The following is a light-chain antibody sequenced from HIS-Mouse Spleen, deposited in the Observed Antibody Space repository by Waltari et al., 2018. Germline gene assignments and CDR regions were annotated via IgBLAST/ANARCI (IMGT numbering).Light chain of an antibody. CDR1: SSDVGSYNL. CDR2: AGS. J-gene: IGLJ3*02. V-gene: IGLV2-23*01. Sequence: QSALTQPASVSGSPGQSITISCTGTSSDVGSYNLVSWYQQPPGKAPKLMIYAGSKRPAGVSNRFARSKAGNTASLTIAGRQAEDEADYYCCSYAGSSTWVFGGGTKLTVL. CDR3: CSYAGSSTWV.